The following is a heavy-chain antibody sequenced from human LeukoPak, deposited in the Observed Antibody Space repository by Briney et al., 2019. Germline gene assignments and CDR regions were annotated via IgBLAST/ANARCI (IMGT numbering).Heavy chain of an antibody. CDR1: GFTFSSYS. V-gene: IGHV3-48*01. J-gene: IGHJ3*02. CDR3: TRHGGRDYYDSSEDAFDI. Sequence: GGSLRLSCAASGFTFSSYSMNWVRQAPGKGLEWVSYISSSSSTIYSADSVKGRFTISRDNAKNSLYLQMNSLRAEDTAVYYCTRHGGRDYYDSSEDAFDIWGQGTMVTVSS. CDR2: ISSSSSTI. D-gene: IGHD3-22*01.